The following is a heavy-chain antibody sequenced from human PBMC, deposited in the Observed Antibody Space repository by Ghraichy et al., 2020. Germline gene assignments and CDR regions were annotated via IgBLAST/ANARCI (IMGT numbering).Heavy chain of an antibody. V-gene: IGHV3-23*01. CDR2: ISGSGGST. J-gene: IGHJ4*01. Sequence: LSLTCAASGFTCSSYAMSWVRQAPGKGLEWVSAISGSGGSTYYADAAKGRLTISRKNSKNTMYLQMNSLRAEDTAVDYCAKAARGYSDGYLDYWGHVTLFSVSS. CDR1: GFTCSSYA. D-gene: IGHD5-18*01. CDR3: AKAARGYSDGYLDY.